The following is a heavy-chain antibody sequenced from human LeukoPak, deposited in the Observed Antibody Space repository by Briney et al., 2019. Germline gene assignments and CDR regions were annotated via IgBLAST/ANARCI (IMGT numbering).Heavy chain of an antibody. J-gene: IGHJ4*02. V-gene: IGHV3-9*01. D-gene: IGHD6-13*01. CDR2: ISWNSGSI. Sequence: GGSLRLSCAASGFTFDDYAMHWVRQAPGKGLEWVSGISWNSGSIGYADSVKGRFTISRDNAKNSLYLQMNSLRAEDTALYYCAKDASFSGIAAAGNFDYWGQGTLVTVSS. CDR1: GFTFDDYA. CDR3: AKDASFSGIAAAGNFDY.